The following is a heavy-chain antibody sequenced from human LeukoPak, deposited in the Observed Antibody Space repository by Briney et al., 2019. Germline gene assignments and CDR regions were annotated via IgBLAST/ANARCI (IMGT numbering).Heavy chain of an antibody. CDR3: AKLMVTTPYFDY. CDR1: GFTVSSNY. Sequence: GGSLRLSCPASGFTVSSNYMSWVRQAPGKGLEWVSAISGSGGSTYYADSVKGRFTISRDNSKNTLYLQMNSLRAEDTAVYYCAKLMVTTPYFDYWGQGTLVTVSS. J-gene: IGHJ4*02. CDR2: ISGSGGST. V-gene: IGHV3-23*01. D-gene: IGHD4-17*01.